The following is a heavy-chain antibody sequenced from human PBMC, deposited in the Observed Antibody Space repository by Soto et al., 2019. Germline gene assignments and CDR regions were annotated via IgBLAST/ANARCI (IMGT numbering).Heavy chain of an antibody. CDR1: GYTFTEFD. J-gene: IGHJ4*02. V-gene: IGHV1-8*01. D-gene: IGHD3-3*01. CDR3: ARVVRFLGWHAGY. Sequence: QVLLVQSGADVKKPGASVKVSCKTSGYTFTEFDINWVRQAPGQGLEWMGWMNTNTGNTGYAQKFQGRVTKTRDASISTAYMELRRLRSEDTTVDYCARVVRFLGWHAGYWGQGTLVTVSS. CDR2: MNTNTGNT.